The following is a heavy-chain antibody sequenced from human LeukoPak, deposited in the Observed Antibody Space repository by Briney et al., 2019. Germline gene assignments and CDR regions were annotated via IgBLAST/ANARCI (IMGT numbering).Heavy chain of an antibody. V-gene: IGHV3-53*01. CDR2: IRSGGNT. CDR1: GFSVSSNY. CDR3: AKEFSFRDGYNHGFDN. Sequence: PGGSLRLSCAASGFSVSSNYMSWVRQAPGKVLEWVSVIRSGGNTEHADSVKGRFTISRDNSKNTLYLQMNSLRADDTAVYYCAKEFSFRDGYNHGFDNWGQGTLVTVSS. D-gene: IGHD5-24*01. J-gene: IGHJ4*02.